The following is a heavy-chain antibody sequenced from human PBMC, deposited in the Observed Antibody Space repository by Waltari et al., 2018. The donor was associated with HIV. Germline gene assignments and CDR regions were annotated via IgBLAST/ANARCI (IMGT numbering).Heavy chain of an antibody. D-gene: IGHD3-3*01. Sequence: QVQLQESGPGLVKPSQTLSLTCTVPGGSISSGSYYWSWLRPPAGKGLELIGRIYTSGSTNYNPSLKSRVTISVDTSKNQFSLKLRSVTAADTAVYYCARAYYDFWSGTGSSGNWFDPWGQGTLVTVSS. CDR1: GGSISSGSYY. CDR3: ARAYYDFWSGTGSSGNWFDP. V-gene: IGHV4-61*02. J-gene: IGHJ5*02. CDR2: IYTSGST.